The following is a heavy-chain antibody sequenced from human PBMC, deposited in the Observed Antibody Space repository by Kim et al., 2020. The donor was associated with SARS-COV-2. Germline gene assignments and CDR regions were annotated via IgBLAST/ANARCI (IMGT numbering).Heavy chain of an antibody. CDR1: GYTFTSYA. V-gene: IGHV7-4-1*02. CDR3: ARTVTCTSCYLTTGNWFDP. J-gene: IGHJ5*02. D-gene: IGHD2-2*01. Sequence: ASVKVSCKASGYTFTSYAMNWVRQAPGQGLEWMGWINTNTGNPTYAQGFTGRFVFSLDTSVSTAYLQISSLKAEDTAVYYCARTVTCTSCYLTTGNWFDPWGQGTLVTVSS. CDR2: INTNTGNP.